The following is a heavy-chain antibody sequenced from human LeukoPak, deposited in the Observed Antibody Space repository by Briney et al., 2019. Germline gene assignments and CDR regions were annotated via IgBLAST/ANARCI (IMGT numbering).Heavy chain of an antibody. V-gene: IGHV1-69*13. D-gene: IGHD2-2*01. CDR2: IIPIFGTA. CDR1: GGTFSSYA. J-gene: IGHJ4*02. Sequence: SVKVSCKASGGTFSSYAISWVRQAPGQGLEWMGGIIPIFGTANYAQKFQGRVTITADESTSTAYMELSSLRSEDTAVYYCAREPWSIAYCSSITCGLNSWGQGTLVTVSS. CDR3: AREPWSIAYCSSITCGLNS.